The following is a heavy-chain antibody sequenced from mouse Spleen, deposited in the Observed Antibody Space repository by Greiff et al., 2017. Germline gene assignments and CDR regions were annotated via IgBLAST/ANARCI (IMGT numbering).Heavy chain of an antibody. D-gene: IGHD2-4*01. V-gene: IGHV5-9-1*01. CDR3: ARPYDYVGPWFAY. J-gene: IGHJ3*01. Sequence: EVKLMESGGGLVKPGGSLKLSCAASGFTFSSYAMSWVRQTPEKRLEWVATISSGGSYTYYPDSVKGRFTISRDNAKNTLYLQMSSLRSEDTAMYYCARPYDYVGPWFAYWGQGTLVTVSA. CDR1: GFTFSSYA. CDR2: ISSGGSYT.